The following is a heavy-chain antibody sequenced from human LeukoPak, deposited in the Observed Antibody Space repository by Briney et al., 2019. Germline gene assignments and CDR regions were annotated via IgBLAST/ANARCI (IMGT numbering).Heavy chain of an antibody. CDR3: ARQSIPRYSSNWYYFDY. D-gene: IGHD6-13*01. CDR2: ISYDESNK. CDR1: GFTFSSYA. J-gene: IGHJ4*02. Sequence: GRSLRLSCAASGFTFSSYAMHWVRQAPGKGLEWVALISYDESNKYYADSVKGRFTISRDNSKNTLYLQMSSLRAEDTAVYYCARQSIPRYSSNWYYFDYWGQGTLVTVSS. V-gene: IGHV3-30*04.